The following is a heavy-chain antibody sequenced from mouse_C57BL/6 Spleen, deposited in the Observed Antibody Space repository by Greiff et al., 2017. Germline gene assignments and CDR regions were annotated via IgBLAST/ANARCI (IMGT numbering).Heavy chain of an antibody. Sequence: VKLVESGGGLVKPGGSLKLSCAASGFNFSDDGMHWVRQAPEKGLEWVAYISRGSSTIYYADTVKGRFTISRDNAKNTLFLQMTSLMSEDTAMYYCARTNWAYAMDYWGQGTSVTVSS. V-gene: IGHV5-17*01. CDR2: ISRGSSTI. CDR3: ARTNWAYAMDY. CDR1: GFNFSDDG. D-gene: IGHD4-1*01. J-gene: IGHJ4*01.